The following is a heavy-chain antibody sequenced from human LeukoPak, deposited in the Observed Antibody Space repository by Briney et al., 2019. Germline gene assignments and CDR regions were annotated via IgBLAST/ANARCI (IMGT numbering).Heavy chain of an antibody. V-gene: IGHV1-69*04. CDR1: GGTFISYA. CDR2: IIPILGIA. CDR3: ARELRYYYDSSGYYSVNFDY. Sequence: SVKVSCKASGGTFISYAISGVRQAPGQGLEWMGRIIPILGIANYAQKFQGRVTITADKSTSTAYMEPSSLRSEDTAVYYCARELRYYYDSSGYYSVNFDYWGQGTLVTVSS. J-gene: IGHJ4*02. D-gene: IGHD3-22*01.